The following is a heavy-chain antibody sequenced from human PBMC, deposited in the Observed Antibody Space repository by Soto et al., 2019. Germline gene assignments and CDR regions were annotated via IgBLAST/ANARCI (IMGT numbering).Heavy chain of an antibody. CDR2: ISSSSSYI. CDR1: GFTFSSYS. CDR3: ARPSRGSSWSDAFDI. V-gene: IGHV3-21*01. J-gene: IGHJ3*02. Sequence: GGSLRLSCAASGFTFSSYSMNWVRQAPVKGLEWVSSISSSSSYIYYADSVKGRFTISRDNAKNSLYLQMNSLRAEDTAVYYCARPSRGSSWSDAFDIWGQGTMVTVSS. D-gene: IGHD6-13*01.